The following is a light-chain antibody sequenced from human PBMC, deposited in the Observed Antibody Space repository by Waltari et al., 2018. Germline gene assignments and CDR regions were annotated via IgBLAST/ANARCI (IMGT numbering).Light chain of an antibody. CDR3: MQSLQTPGT. CDR1: QRLFHSNGNNY. CDR2: LGS. V-gene: IGKV2-28*01. J-gene: IGKJ3*01. Sequence: DIVMTQSPLSLPVTPGEPASMSCRSSQRLFHSNGNNYLDWYLQKPGQSPQLLIFLGSTRASGVPDRFSGSGSGTDFTLKISRVEAEDVGVYYCMQSLQTPGTFGPGTKVDIK.